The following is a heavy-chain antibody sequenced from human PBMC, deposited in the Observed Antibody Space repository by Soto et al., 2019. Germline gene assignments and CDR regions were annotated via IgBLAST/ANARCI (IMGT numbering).Heavy chain of an antibody. J-gene: IGHJ4*02. CDR3: EHAGDYVLASFDH. Sequence: QITLKESGPPLVRPAQTLTLTCAFSGFSLTTTSMGGAWIRQPPGKALEWLALIYWDDDQRYSPSLKDRLTISKATSRSRVVLTISIMNPEDTGTYFCEHAGDYVLASFDHWGPGTLDTVSS. CDR2: IYWDDDQ. CDR1: GFSLTTTSMG. V-gene: IGHV2-5*02. D-gene: IGHD4-17*01.